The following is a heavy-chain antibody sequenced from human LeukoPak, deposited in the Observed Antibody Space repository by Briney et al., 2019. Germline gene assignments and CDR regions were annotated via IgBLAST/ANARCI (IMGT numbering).Heavy chain of an antibody. CDR1: GGSISSYY. Sequence: SETLSLTCTVSGGSISSYYWGWIRQPPGKGLEWIGYIYYSGSTNYNPSLKSRVTISVDTSKNQFSLKLSSVTAADTAVYYCARAGSWNCSGGSCYHYWGQGTLVTVSS. V-gene: IGHV4-59*01. J-gene: IGHJ4*02. CDR3: ARAGSWNCSGGSCYHY. CDR2: IYYSGST. D-gene: IGHD2-15*01.